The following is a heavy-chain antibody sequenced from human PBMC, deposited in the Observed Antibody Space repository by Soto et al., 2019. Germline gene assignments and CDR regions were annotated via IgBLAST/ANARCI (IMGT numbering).Heavy chain of an antibody. J-gene: IGHJ5*02. CDR2: ISAYNGNT. CDR3: ARALRYDILTGYWP. D-gene: IGHD3-9*01. CDR1: GYTFTSYG. Sequence: ASVKVSCKASGYTFTSYGISWVRQAPGQGLEWMGWISAYNGNTNYAQKLQGRVTMTTDTSTSTAYMELRSLRSDDTAVYYCARALRYDILTGYWPWGQGTLVTVSS. V-gene: IGHV1-18*01.